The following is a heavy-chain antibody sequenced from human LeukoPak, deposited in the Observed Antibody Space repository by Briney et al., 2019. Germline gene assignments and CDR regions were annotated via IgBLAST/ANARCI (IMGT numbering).Heavy chain of an antibody. CDR3: ARNQRRLDY. V-gene: IGHV3-7*01. Sequence: GGSLRLSCAASGFTFSNYWMSWVRQAPGNGLELVANIKQDGSEKYYVDSVNGRFTISRDNAKNSLYLQMNSLRAEDTAVYYCARNQRRLDYWGQGTLVTVSS. D-gene: IGHD1-14*01. J-gene: IGHJ4*02. CDR2: IKQDGSEK. CDR1: GFTFSNYW.